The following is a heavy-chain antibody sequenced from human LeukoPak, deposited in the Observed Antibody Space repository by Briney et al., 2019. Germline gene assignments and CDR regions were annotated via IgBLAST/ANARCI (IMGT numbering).Heavy chain of an antibody. J-gene: IGHJ4*02. V-gene: IGHV4-34*01. CDR3: ARGVDTAMVSEFDY. D-gene: IGHD5-18*01. CDR2: TNHSGST. Sequence: SETLSLTCAVYGGSFSGYYWSWIRQPPGKGLEWIGETNHSGSTNYNPSLKSRVTISVDTSKNQFSLKLSSVTAADTAVYYCARGVDTAMVSEFDYWGQGTLVTVSS. CDR1: GGSFSGYY.